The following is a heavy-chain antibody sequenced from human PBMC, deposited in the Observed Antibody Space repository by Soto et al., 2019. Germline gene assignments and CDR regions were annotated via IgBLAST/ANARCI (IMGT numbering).Heavy chain of an antibody. D-gene: IGHD6-19*01. CDR2: IYYSGST. Sequence: SETLSLTCTVSGGSISSSSYYWGWIRQPPGKGLEWIGSIYYSGSTYYNPSLKSRVTISVDTSKNQFSLKLSSVTAADTAVYYCARDRSSGAGFDPWGQGTLVTLSS. CDR3: ARDRSSGAGFDP. V-gene: IGHV4-39*02. CDR1: GGSISSSSYY. J-gene: IGHJ5*02.